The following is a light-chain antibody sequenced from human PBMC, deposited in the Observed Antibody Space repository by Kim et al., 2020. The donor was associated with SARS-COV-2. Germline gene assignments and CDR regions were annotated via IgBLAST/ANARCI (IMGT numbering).Light chain of an antibody. V-gene: IGKV3D-7*01. CDR1: PEVYSRL. CDR3: QQDYNLLT. CDR2: GST. J-gene: IGKJ4*01. Sequence: PPGERVTPPRRASPEVYSRLLTWVQEKPGQAPKPLHYGSTPRANGNPTRFSGSGSGTDFTLTISSLQPEDFAVYYCQQDYNLLTFGGGTKVDIK.